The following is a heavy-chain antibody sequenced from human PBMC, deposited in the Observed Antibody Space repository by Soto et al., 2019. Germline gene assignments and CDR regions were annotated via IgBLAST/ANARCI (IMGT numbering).Heavy chain of an antibody. CDR1: GWSCSGYY. Sequence: SETLSLTCAFYGWSCSGYYWSLIRQPPGKGLEWIGEINHSGSTNYNPSLKSRVTISVDTSKNQFSLKLSSVTAADTAVYYCARVGSKLRVLMVYTNWFDPWGQGTLVTVSS. D-gene: IGHD2-8*01. J-gene: IGHJ5*02. CDR2: INHSGST. CDR3: ARVGSKLRVLMVYTNWFDP. V-gene: IGHV4-34*01.